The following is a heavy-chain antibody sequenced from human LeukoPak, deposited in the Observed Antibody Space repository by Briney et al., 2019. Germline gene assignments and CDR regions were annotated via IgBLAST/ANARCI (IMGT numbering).Heavy chain of an antibody. CDR3: AKDDYRGRGYYFDY. D-gene: IGHD3-16*01. J-gene: IGHJ4*02. CDR1: GFTFSSYA. Sequence: GGSLRLSCAASGFTFSSYAMSWVRQAPGKGLEWVSAVSGSGGSTYYADSVKGRFTISRDNSKNTLYLQMNSLRAEDTAVYYCAKDDYRGRGYYFDYWGQGTLVTVSS. CDR2: VSGSGGST. V-gene: IGHV3-23*01.